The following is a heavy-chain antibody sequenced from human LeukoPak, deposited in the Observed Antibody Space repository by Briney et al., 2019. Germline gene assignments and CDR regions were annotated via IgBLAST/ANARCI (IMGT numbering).Heavy chain of an antibody. V-gene: IGHV3-74*01. Sequence: GGSLRLSCAASGFTFKNYWIHWVRQAPGKGLVWVSRINSDGSYTRYADSVKGRFTISRDNAKNTLYLQMNSLRAEDTAVYYCVRESFGSYCWFDPWGQGTLVTVSS. CDR1: GFTFKNYW. CDR2: INSDGSYT. J-gene: IGHJ5*02. D-gene: IGHD1-26*01. CDR3: VRESFGSYCWFDP.